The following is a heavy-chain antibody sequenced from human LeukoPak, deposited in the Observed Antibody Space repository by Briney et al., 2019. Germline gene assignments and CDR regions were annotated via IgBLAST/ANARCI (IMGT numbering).Heavy chain of an antibody. CDR2: ISSSDTYI. J-gene: IGHJ3*02. Sequence: PGGSLRLSCAASGFTFSSYSMNCVRQAPGKGLEWVSSISSSDTYIYHADSVKGRFTISRDNAKNSLYLQMNSLRAEDTAVYYCARDRGELRDAFDIWGQGTMVTVSS. V-gene: IGHV3-21*04. CDR3: ARDRGELRDAFDI. D-gene: IGHD1-26*01. CDR1: GFTFSSYS.